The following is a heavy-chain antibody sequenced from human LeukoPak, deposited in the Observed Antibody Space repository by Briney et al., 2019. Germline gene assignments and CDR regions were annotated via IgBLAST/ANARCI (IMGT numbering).Heavy chain of an antibody. D-gene: IGHD4-17*01. CDR2: IWYDGSNK. V-gene: IGHV3-33*01. Sequence: GGSLRLSCAASGFTFSGFGMHWVRQAPGKGLEWVAVIWYDGSNKYYADSVQGRFTISRDNSKNTLYLQMNSLRVEDTAVYFCATDEFGDYYFGYWGQGTLVTVSS. CDR1: GFTFSGFG. CDR3: ATDEFGDYYFGY. J-gene: IGHJ4*02.